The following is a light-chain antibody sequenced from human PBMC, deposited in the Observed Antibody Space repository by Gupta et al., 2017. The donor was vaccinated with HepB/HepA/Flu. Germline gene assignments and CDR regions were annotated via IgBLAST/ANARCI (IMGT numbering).Light chain of an antibody. CDR2: SDN. V-gene: IGLV1-40*01. CDR3: QYHDSRLSFV. J-gene: IGLJ2*01. Sequence: QSVLTQPPSLSGAPGQRVIISCTGSRPNIGAHYDVHWYQHLPGTAPKLLIRSDNNRPSGVPDRFSGSKSGKSAFPDTTGLQAEDSAYYCCQYHDSRLSFVFGGGTKVTVL. CDR1: RPNIGAHYD.